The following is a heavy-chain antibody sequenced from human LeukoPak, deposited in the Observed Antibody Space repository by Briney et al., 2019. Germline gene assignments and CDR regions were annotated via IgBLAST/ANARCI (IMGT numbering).Heavy chain of an antibody. J-gene: IGHJ4*02. V-gene: IGHV3-66*01. CDR3: ASSSIQLWSYFDY. CDR2: IYSGGST. CDR1: GFTVSSNY. Sequence: PGGSLRLSCAASGFTVSSNYMSWVRQAPGKGLEWVSVIYSGGSTYYADSVKGRFTISRDNSKNTLYLQMNSLRAEDTAVYYCASSSIQLWSYFDYWGQGTLVTVSS. D-gene: IGHD5-18*01.